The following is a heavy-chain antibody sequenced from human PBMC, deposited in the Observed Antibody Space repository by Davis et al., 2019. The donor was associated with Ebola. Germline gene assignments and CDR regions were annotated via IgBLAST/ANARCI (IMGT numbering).Heavy chain of an antibody. V-gene: IGHV3-7*04. D-gene: IGHD5-12*01. Sequence: DSVVGRFTISRDNAKNSLYLQMNSLRAEDTAVYYCARRRDSGYDRYFDYWGQGTLVTVSS. J-gene: IGHJ4*02. CDR3: ARRRDSGYDRYFDY.